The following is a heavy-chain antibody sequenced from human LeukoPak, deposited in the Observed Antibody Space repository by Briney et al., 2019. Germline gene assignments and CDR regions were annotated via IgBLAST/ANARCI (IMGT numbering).Heavy chain of an antibody. J-gene: IGHJ4*02. D-gene: IGHD6-19*01. CDR3: AKGDSSGWYYFDY. CDR1: GFTFSSYG. CDR2: ISYDGSNK. Sequence: GGSLRLSCAASGFTFSSYGMHWVRQAPGKGLEWVAVISYDGSNKYYADSVKGRFTISRDNSKNTLYLQMNSLRAEDTAVHYCAKGDSSGWYYFDYWGQGTLVTVSS. V-gene: IGHV3-30*18.